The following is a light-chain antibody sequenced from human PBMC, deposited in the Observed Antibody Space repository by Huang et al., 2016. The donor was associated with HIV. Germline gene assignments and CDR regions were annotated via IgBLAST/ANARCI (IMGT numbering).Light chain of an antibody. J-gene: IGKJ2*01. CDR2: SAS. V-gene: IGKV1-39*01. CDR3: QQAYTTPIYT. CDR1: KKIANY. Sequence: DIQMTQSPLSLSASVGDKVTITGRASKKIANYLNWYQQKPGKAPKLLIYSASNLQSGVPSRFSGSTSGTYFALTINNLQPDDFATYYCQQAYTTPIYTFGQGTNLDIK.